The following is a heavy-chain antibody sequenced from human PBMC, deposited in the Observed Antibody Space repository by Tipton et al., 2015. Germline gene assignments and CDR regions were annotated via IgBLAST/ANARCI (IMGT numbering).Heavy chain of an antibody. D-gene: IGHD4-17*01. Sequence: TLSLTCSVFGGSITTINWCTWVRQSPGKGLEWIGEINHGGSTNYNPSLKSRVTMSRDTSKNQFSLNLTSVTAADTAVYYCARDVLDYGDYGGLDFWGPGTLVTVSS. CDR3: ARDVLDYGDYGGLDF. J-gene: IGHJ4*02. V-gene: IGHV4-4*02. CDR1: GGSITTINW. CDR2: INHGGST.